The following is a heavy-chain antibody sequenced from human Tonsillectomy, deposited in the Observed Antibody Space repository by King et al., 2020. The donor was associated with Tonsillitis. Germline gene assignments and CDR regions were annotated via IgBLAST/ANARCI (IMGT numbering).Heavy chain of an antibody. Sequence: QLQESGPGLVKPSQTLSLTCTVSGDSISGGAYYWSWIRQLPGKGPEWIGYVHYSGNTYYKSSLKGRLTISVDTSKSHFSLKLTSVTAADTAVYYCARGGFSSSFLYLYFDLWGRGTLVTVSS. V-gene: IGHV4-31*03. D-gene: IGHD6-13*01. CDR2: VHYSGNT. CDR1: GDSISGGAYY. J-gene: IGHJ2*01. CDR3: ARGGFSSSFLYLYFDL.